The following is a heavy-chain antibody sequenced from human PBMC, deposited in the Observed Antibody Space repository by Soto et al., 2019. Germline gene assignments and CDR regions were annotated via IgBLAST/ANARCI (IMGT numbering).Heavy chain of an antibody. D-gene: IGHD3-3*01. J-gene: IGHJ4*02. CDR2: IKQDGSEK. Sequence: GGSLRLSCAASGFTFSSYWMSWVRQAPGKGLEWVANIKQDGSEKYYVDSVKGRFTISRDNAKNSLYLQMNSLRAEDTAVYYCAREGPLRFLEWSAAFDYWGQGTLVTVSS. V-gene: IGHV3-7*01. CDR3: AREGPLRFLEWSAAFDY. CDR1: GFTFSSYW.